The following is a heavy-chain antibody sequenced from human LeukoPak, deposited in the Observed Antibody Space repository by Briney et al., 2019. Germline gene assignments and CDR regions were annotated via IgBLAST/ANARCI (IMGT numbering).Heavy chain of an antibody. D-gene: IGHD2-2*02. CDR3: ARDLGYCSSTSCYTSYNWFDP. CDR1: GGTFSSYA. J-gene: IGHJ5*02. Sequence: SVKVSCKASGGTFSSYAISWVRQAPGQGLEWMGGIIPIFGTANYAQKFQGRVTITTDESTSTAYMELSSLRSEDTAVYYCARDLGYCSSTSCYTSYNWFDPWGQGTLVTVSS. V-gene: IGHV1-69*05. CDR2: IIPIFGTA.